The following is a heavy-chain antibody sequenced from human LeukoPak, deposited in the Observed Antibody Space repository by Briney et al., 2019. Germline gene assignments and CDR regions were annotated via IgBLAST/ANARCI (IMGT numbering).Heavy chain of an antibody. Sequence: GASVKVSCKASGYTFTSYGISWVRQAPGQGLEWMGWISAYNGNTNYAQKLQGRVTMTTDTSTSTAYMELRSLRSDDTAVYYCARAPPIVVVTAIQPNYYYYGMDVWGQGTTVTVSS. J-gene: IGHJ6*02. V-gene: IGHV1-18*01. CDR3: ARAPPIVVVTAIQPNYYYYGMDV. CDR1: GYTFTSYG. D-gene: IGHD2-21*02. CDR2: ISAYNGNT.